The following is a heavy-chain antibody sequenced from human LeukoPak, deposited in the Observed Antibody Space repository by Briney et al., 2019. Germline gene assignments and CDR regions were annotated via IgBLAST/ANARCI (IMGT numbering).Heavy chain of an antibody. V-gene: IGHV3-20*04. CDR1: GFTFDDYG. CDR3: ATFTWPEYQLPPGYMDV. CDR2: INWNGGST. D-gene: IGHD2-2*01. Sequence: GGSLRLSCAASGFTFDDYGMSWVRQAPGKGLEWVSGINWNGGSTGYADSVKGRFTISRDNAKNSLYRQMNSLRAEDTALYYCATFTWPEYQLPPGYMDVWGKGTTVTVSS. J-gene: IGHJ6*03.